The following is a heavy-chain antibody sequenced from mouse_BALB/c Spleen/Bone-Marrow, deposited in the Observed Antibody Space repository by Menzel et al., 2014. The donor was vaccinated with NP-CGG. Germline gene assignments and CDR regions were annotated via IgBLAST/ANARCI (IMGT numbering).Heavy chain of an antibody. Sequence: EVKLVGSGAELVKPGASVKLSCTASGFNIKDTHMHWVKQGPEQGLEWIGRIDPANGNTKYDPNFQGKATITADTSSNTAYLQLSSLTSEDTAVYYCSRDYGGTAWFACWGHGTLVTVSA. CDR2: IDPANGNT. J-gene: IGHJ3*01. D-gene: IGHD1-1*01. CDR3: SRDYGGTAWFAC. V-gene: IGHV14-3*02. CDR1: GFNIKDTH.